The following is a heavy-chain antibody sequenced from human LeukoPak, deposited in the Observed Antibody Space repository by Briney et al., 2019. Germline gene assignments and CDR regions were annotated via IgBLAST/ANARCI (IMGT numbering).Heavy chain of an antibody. CDR3: AKHCSSTSCIDY. J-gene: IGHJ4*02. CDR2: INSDGSST. CDR1: GFTFSSYW. D-gene: IGHD2-2*01. Sequence: GGSLRLSCAASGFTFSSYWMHWVRQAPGKGLVLVSRINSDGSSTSYADSVKGRFTISRDNAKTTLYLQMNSLRADDTAVYYCAKHCSSTSCIDYWGQGTLVSVSS. V-gene: IGHV3-74*01.